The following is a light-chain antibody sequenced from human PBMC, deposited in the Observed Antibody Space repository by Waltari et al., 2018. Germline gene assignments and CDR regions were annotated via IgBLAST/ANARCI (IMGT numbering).Light chain of an antibody. CDR2: KAS. J-gene: IGKJ1*01. CDR1: QRLVHSNGNTY. CDR3: MQATHWLWT. V-gene: IGKV2-30*02. Sequence: DVVMTQSPLSLPVTLGQPASISCRSSQRLVHSNGNTYVNWFHQRPGQSPRRLIYKASNRHSVVPDRFSGSGSGTDFTLKISRVEADDVGVYYCMQATHWLWTFGQGTTVEIK.